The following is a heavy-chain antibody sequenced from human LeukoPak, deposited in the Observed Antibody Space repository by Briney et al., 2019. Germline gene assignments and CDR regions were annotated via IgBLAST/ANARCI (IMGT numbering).Heavy chain of an antibody. CDR1: GFTFSSYA. CDR3: ARFGSNWYEDY. J-gene: IGHJ4*02. CDR2: ISGSANT. Sequence: GGSLRLSCAASGFTFSSYAMSWVRQAPGKGLEWVSAISGSANTYYADSVKGRFTISRDNSKNTLYLQMNSLRAEDTAMYYCARFGSNWYEDYWGQGTLVTVSS. D-gene: IGHD6-13*01. V-gene: IGHV3-23*01.